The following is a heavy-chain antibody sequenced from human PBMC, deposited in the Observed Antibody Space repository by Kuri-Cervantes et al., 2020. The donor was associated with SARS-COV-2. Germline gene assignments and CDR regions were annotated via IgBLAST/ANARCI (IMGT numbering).Heavy chain of an antibody. D-gene: IGHD2-15*01. CDR1: GFIFSDYA. J-gene: IGHJ6*03. Sequence: GESLKISCVGSGFIFSDYAMSWVRQAPGKGLEWVSAISGSGGSTYYADSVKGRFTISRDNSKNALYLQMNSLRAEDTAVYYCAKVVVAATPREGYYYYYMDVWGRGTTVTVSS. CDR2: ISGSGGST. V-gene: IGHV3-23*01. CDR3: AKVVVAATPREGYYYYYMDV.